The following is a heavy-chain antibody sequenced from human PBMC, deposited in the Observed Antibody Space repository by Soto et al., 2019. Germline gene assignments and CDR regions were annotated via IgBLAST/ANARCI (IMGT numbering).Heavy chain of an antibody. J-gene: IGHJ4*02. CDR1: GFTFSTYG. CDR2: MSYDGTKE. Sequence: QVELVESGGGVVQPGRSLRLSCAASGFTFSTYGMHWVRQAPGKGLEWVAAMSYDGTKEYYVDSVKGRFTNSRDNSRNTLFRQLNSLRAEDTAVYYCAKEYGSTWIDHWGQGTLVTVSS. CDR3: AKEYGSTWIDH. V-gene: IGHV3-30*18. D-gene: IGHD6-13*01.